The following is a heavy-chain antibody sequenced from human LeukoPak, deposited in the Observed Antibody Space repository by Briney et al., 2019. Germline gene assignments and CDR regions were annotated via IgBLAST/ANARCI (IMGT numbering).Heavy chain of an antibody. CDR3: ARSINSWFDP. CDR1: GGSISSSYYY. V-gene: IGHV4-39*01. D-gene: IGHD6-6*01. CDR2: IHYSGNT. J-gene: IGHJ5*02. Sequence: PSETLSLTCTVSGGSISSSYYYWGWIRQSPGKGLEWIGSIHYSGNTYYNPSFKSRVTISVDTSKTQFSLKLSSVTAADTAVYYCARSINSWFDPWGQGTLVTVSS.